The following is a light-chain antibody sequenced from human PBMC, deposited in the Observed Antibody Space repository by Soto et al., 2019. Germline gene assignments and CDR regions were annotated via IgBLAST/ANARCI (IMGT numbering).Light chain of an antibody. CDR3: QQSYSTLTWT. V-gene: IGKV1-39*01. Sequence: DIQMTQSPSSLSASVGDRVTITCRASQSISSYLNWYQQKPGKAPKLLIYAASSLQSGVPSRFSGSGSGTDFTLTISSRQPEDFATYYCQQSYSTLTWTFGQGTKVDIK. CDR2: AAS. J-gene: IGKJ1*01. CDR1: QSISSY.